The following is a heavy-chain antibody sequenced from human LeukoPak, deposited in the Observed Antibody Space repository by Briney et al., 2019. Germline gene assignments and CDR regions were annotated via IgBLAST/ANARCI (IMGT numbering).Heavy chain of an antibody. CDR2: ISGSGTNT. CDR3: AKSGGADSKYLYYYYYMDV. J-gene: IGHJ6*03. CDR1: GFTFSSSA. V-gene: IGHV3-23*01. Sequence: GGSLRLSCAASGFTFSSSAMSWVRQAPGKGLERVSAISGSGTNTYYADSVKGRFTISRDNSKNTLYLQMNSLRAEDTAVYYCAKSGGADSKYLYYYYYMDVWGKGTTVTVSS. D-gene: IGHD4-11*01.